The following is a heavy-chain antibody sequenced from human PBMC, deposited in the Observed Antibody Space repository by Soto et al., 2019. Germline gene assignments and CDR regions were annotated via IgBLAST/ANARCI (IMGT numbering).Heavy chain of an antibody. V-gene: IGHV3-30-3*01. CDR1: GFTFSSYA. D-gene: IGHD1-26*01. J-gene: IGHJ6*02. CDR3: ARMVGATTYYYYYYGMDV. CDR2: ISYDGSNK. Sequence: VQLVESGGGVVQPGRSLRLSCAASGFTFSSYAMHWVRQAPSKGLEWVAVISYDGSNKYYADSVNGRFTISRDNSKNTLYLQMNSLRAEDTAVYYCARMVGATTYYYYYYGMDVWGQGTTVTVSS.